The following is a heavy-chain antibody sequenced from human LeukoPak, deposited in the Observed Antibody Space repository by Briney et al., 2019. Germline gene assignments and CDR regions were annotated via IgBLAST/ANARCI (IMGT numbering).Heavy chain of an antibody. D-gene: IGHD2-15*01. V-gene: IGHV3-53*01. CDR3: ATGGRSGVAFES. Sequence: PGGSLRLLCTASGLLHSSNYMMWPRQAPGKGLEWVSLIYSGGSTYYADSVMGRSTISRDKSNNTLYLQMNSLRAEDTAVYYCATGGRSGVAFESWGQGTLVTVSS. CDR1: GLLHSSNY. J-gene: IGHJ4*02. CDR2: IYSGGST.